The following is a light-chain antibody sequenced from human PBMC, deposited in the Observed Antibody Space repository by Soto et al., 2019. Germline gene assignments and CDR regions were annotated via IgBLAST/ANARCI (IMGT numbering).Light chain of an antibody. CDR3: QQRSNGGVT. J-gene: IGKJ3*01. V-gene: IGKV3-11*01. CDR2: DAS. CDR1: QSVSSY. Sequence: EIVLTQSPATLSSSPGERATLSCRASQSVSSYLAWYQQKPGQAPRLLIYDASNRATGIPARFSGSGSGTDFTLTISSLEPEDFAVYYCQQRSNGGVTFGPGTKVAIK.